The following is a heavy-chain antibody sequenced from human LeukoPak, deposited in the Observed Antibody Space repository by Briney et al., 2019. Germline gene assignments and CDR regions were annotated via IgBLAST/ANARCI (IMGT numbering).Heavy chain of an antibody. CDR2: MNPNSGNT. Sequence: ASVKVSCKASGYTFTSYDINWVRQATGQGLEWMGWMNPNSGNTGYAQKFQGRVTMTRNTSISTAYMELSSLRSEDTAVYYCARQDGVVVPAATRHYYYYGMDVWGQGTTVTVSS. CDR1: GYTFTSYD. J-gene: IGHJ6*02. D-gene: IGHD2-2*01. V-gene: IGHV1-8*01. CDR3: ARQDGVVVPAATRHYYYYGMDV.